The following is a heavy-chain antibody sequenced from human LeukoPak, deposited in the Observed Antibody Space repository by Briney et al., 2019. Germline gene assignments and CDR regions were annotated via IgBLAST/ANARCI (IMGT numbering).Heavy chain of an antibody. D-gene: IGHD1-14*01. V-gene: IGHV3-23*01. Sequence: GGSLRLSCAASGFTFSNYAMSWVRQVPGKGLEWVSSITIGGDIIHYADSVKGRFTISRDNSKNTLYLQMNSLRAEDTAVYYCAKDPGGSFDLWGRGTLVAVSS. CDR2: ITIGGDII. CDR3: AKDPGGSFDL. J-gene: IGHJ2*01. CDR1: GFTFSNYA.